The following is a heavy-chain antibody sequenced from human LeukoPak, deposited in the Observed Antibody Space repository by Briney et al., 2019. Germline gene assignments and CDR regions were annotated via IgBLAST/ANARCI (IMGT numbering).Heavy chain of an antibody. D-gene: IGHD7-27*01. CDR3: AVDPNWGTHS. V-gene: IGHV3-23*01. Sequence: GGSLTLSCAASGFTFSTYTMYWVRHPPGKRLEWVSVIGSSGGGIHYADSVKSRFTISRDNSKNALYLQMNSLRVEDTAVYYCAVDPNWGTHSWGQGVLVTVSS. J-gene: IGHJ4*02. CDR2: IGSSGGGI. CDR1: GFTFSTYT.